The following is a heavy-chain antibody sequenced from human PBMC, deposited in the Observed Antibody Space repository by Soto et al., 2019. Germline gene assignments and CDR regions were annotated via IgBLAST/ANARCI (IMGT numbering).Heavy chain of an antibody. Sequence: SETLSLTCAVSGRSISCGGYSWRWIRQPPGKGLEWIGYIYHSGSTYYNPSLRSRVTISVDRSKNQFSLKLISVAAADTAVYYCARVPDVWGQGTTVTVS. J-gene: IGHJ6*02. CDR1: GRSISCGGYS. CDR3: ARVPDV. V-gene: IGHV4-30-2*01. CDR2: IYHSGST.